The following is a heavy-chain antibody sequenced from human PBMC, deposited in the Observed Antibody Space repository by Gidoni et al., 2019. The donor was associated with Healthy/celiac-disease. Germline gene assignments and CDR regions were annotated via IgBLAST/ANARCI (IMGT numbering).Heavy chain of an antibody. CDR2: ISYDGSNK. Sequence: QVQLVESGGGVVQPGRSLRLSCAASGFTFSSYGMHWVRQAPGKGLEWVAVISYDGSNKYYADSVKGRFTISRDNSKNTLYLQMNSLRAEDTAVYYCAKVFRSSSWYLDYWGQGTLVTVSS. J-gene: IGHJ4*02. V-gene: IGHV3-30*18. D-gene: IGHD6-13*01. CDR3: AKVFRSSSWYLDY. CDR1: GFTFSSYG.